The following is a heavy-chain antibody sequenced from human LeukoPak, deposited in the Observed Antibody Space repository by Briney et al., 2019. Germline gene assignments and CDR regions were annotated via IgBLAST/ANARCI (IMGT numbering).Heavy chain of an antibody. CDR3: ASPSSSWPHYGMDV. CDR2: IYSGGST. V-gene: IGHV3-66*02. Sequence: PGGSLRLSCAASGFTVSSNYMSWVRQAPGKGLGWVSVIYSGGSTYYADSVKGRFTISRDNSKNTLYLQMNSLRAEDTAVYYCASPSSSWPHYGMDVWGQGTTVTVSS. J-gene: IGHJ6*02. CDR1: GFTVSSNY. D-gene: IGHD6-13*01.